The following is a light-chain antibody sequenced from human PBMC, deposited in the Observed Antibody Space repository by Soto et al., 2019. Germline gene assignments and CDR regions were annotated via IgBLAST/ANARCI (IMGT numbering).Light chain of an antibody. CDR2: GNS. J-gene: IGLJ2*01. Sequence: QSVLTQPPSVSGAPGQRVTISCTGSSSNIGAGYDVHWYQQLPGTAPKLLIYGNSNRPSGVPDPFSGSKSNTSAYLAITGLQADDEADYFCQSYDSRLGGYVVFAGETKLTVL. V-gene: IGLV1-40*01. CDR3: QSYDSRLGGYVV. CDR1: SSNIGAGYD.